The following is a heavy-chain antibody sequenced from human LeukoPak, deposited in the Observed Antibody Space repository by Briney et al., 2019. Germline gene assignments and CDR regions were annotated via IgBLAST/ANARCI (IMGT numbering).Heavy chain of an antibody. CDR3: ASLLITMVRGVTFDY. D-gene: IGHD3-10*01. CDR2: IYYSGST. V-gene: IGHV4-59*01. CDR1: GGSISPYY. J-gene: IGHJ4*02. Sequence: SETLSLTCTVSGGSISPYYWSWIRQPPGKGLEWIGYIYYSGSTYYNPSLKSRVTISLDTSKNQFSLKLSSVTAADTAVYYCASLLITMVRGVTFDYWGQGTLVTVSS.